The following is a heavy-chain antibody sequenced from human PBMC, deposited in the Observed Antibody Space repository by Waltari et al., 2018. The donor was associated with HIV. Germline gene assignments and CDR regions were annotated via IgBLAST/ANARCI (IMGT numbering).Heavy chain of an antibody. J-gene: IGHJ4*02. CDR3: AVRIAVAALDY. Sequence: EVQLVESGGGLVQPGGSLRLSCAASGFTFSSYSMNWVRQAPGKGVEWVSYISSSSSTIYYADSVKGRFTISRDNAKNSLYLQMNSLRAEDTAVYYCAVRIAVAALDYWGQGTLVTVSS. CDR2: ISSSSSTI. CDR1: GFTFSSYS. D-gene: IGHD6-19*01. V-gene: IGHV3-48*01.